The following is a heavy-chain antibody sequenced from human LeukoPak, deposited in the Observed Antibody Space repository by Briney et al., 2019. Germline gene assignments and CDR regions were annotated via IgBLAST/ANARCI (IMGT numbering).Heavy chain of an antibody. CDR2: ISYDGSNK. J-gene: IGHJ4*02. CDR1: GFTFSSYT. CDR3: ARDLSPGGYCSSTSCYAFDY. V-gene: IGHV3-30*04. Sequence: GGSLRLSCAASGFTFSSYTMHWVRQAPGKGLEWVAVISYDGSNKYYADSVKGRFTISRDNSKNTLYLQMNSLRAEDTAVYYCARDLSPGGYCSSTSCYAFDYWGQGTLVTVSS. D-gene: IGHD2-2*01.